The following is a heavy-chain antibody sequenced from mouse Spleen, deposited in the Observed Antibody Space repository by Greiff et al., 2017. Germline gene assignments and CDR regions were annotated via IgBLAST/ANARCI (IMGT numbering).Heavy chain of an antibody. CDR3: ARDNQYYRGYFDV. CDR2: SRNKANDYTT. Sequence: EVKLMESGGGLVQSGRSLRLSCATSGFTFSDFYMEWVRQAPGKGLEWIAASRNKANDYTTEYSASVKGRFIVSRDTSQSILYLQMNALRAEDTAIYYCARDNQYYRGYFDVWGTGTTVTVSS. J-gene: IGHJ1*03. V-gene: IGHV7-1*01. D-gene: IGHD2-14*01. CDR1: GFTFSDFY.